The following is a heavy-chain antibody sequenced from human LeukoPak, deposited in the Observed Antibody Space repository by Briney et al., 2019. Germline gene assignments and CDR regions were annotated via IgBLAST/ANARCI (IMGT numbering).Heavy chain of an antibody. V-gene: IGHV4-59*01. J-gene: IGHJ4*02. Sequence: SETLSLTCTVSGGPISSYYWSWIRQPPGKGLEWIGYIYYSGGTNYNPSLKSRVTISIDTSKNQFSLKLTSVTAADTAVYYCARVVGDGYSEYWGQGTLVTVSS. CDR1: GGPISSYY. CDR3: ARVVGDGYSEY. D-gene: IGHD5-24*01. CDR2: IYYSGGT.